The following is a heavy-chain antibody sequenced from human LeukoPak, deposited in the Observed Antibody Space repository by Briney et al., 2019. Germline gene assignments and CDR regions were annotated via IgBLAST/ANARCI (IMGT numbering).Heavy chain of an antibody. CDR2: INHSGST. D-gene: IGHD3-22*01. V-gene: IGHV4-34*01. Sequence: SETLSLTCAVYGGSFSGYYWSWIRQPPGKGLEWIGEINHSGSTNYNPSLKSRVTISVDTSKNQFSLKLSSVTAADTAVYYCARDWFHDSSGYRFDYWGQGTLVTVSS. CDR3: ARDWFHDSSGYRFDY. CDR1: GGSFSGYY. J-gene: IGHJ4*02.